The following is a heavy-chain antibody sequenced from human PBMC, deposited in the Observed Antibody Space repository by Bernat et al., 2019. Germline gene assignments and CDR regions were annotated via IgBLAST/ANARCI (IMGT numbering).Heavy chain of an antibody. CDR3: AKSSALLVPVWFDP. Sequence: EVQLLDSGGGLVQPGGSLRLSCAASGFTFSSYAMSWVRQAPGKGLEWVSAISGSGGSTSDADSVKGRFTISRDNSKNTLYLQMSSLRAEDTAIYYCAKSSALLVPVWFDPWGQGTLVTVSS. J-gene: IGHJ5*02. V-gene: IGHV3-23*01. CDR1: GFTFSSYA. D-gene: IGHD2-21*02. CDR2: ISGSGGST.